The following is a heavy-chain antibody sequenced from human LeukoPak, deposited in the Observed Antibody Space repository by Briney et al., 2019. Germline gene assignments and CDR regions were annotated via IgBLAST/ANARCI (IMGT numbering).Heavy chain of an antibody. CDR1: GFTFGDYA. V-gene: IGHV3-49*03. Sequence: GGSLRLSCTASGFTFGDYAMSWFRQAPGKGLEWVGFIRSKAYGGTTEYAASVKGRFTISSDDSKSIAYLQMNSLKTEDTAVYYCTRYAFGGVIPFGYWGQGTLVTVSS. D-gene: IGHD3-16*02. CDR2: IRSKAYGGTT. J-gene: IGHJ4*02. CDR3: TRYAFGGVIPFGY.